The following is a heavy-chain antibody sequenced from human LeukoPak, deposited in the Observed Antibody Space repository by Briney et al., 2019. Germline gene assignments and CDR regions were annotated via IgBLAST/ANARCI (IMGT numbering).Heavy chain of an antibody. CDR3: TKGLAYQLLYGIDY. D-gene: IGHD2-2*02. J-gene: IGHJ4*02. CDR1: GFTFSDYY. Sequence: GGSLRLSCAASGFTFSDYYMSGVPHAPGRGLEWGSYISSSGSTIYYADSVKGRLTISRDNAKNSLYLLMNSLRAEDMALYYCTKGLAYQLLYGIDYWGQGTLVTVSS. V-gene: IGHV3-11*01. CDR2: ISSSGSTI.